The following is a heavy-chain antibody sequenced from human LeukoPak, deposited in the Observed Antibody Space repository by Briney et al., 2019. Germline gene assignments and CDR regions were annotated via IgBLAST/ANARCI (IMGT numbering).Heavy chain of an antibody. D-gene: IGHD1-1*01. J-gene: IGHJ4*02. CDR2: ISYDGSNK. V-gene: IGHV3-30-3*01. CDR3: ASTTAYYFDY. Sequence: GGSPRLSCAASGFTFSSYAMHWVRQAPGKGLEWVAVISYDGSNKYYADSVKGRFTISRDNSKNTLYLQMNSLRAEDTAVYYCASTTAYYFDYWGQGTLVTVSS. CDR1: GFTFSSYA.